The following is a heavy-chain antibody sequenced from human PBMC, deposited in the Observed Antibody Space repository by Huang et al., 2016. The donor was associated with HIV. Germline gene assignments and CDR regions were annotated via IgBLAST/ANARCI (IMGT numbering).Heavy chain of an antibody. CDR1: GGSISSGGYY. CDR3: SRLGWSGTMRDAFDI. Sequence: QVQLQESGPGLVKPSQTLSLTCTVSGGSISSGGYYWSWIRQPPGKGLEWIGYLYYSGSTYYNPSLKRRVTISVDTSKNQVSLKLSSVTAADTAVYYCSRLGWSGTMRDAFDIWGQGTMVTVSS. D-gene: IGHD1-1*01. J-gene: IGHJ3*02. V-gene: IGHV4-30-4*08. CDR2: LYYSGST.